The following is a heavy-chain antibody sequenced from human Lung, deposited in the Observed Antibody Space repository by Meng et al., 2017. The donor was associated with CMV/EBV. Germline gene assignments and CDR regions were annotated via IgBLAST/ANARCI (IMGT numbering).Heavy chain of an antibody. CDR1: GGSISSSSYY. CDR3: ASTEDYYDSSGYEY. Sequence: SXTXSLXCTVSGGSISSSSYYWGWIRQPPGKGLEWIGSIYYSGSTYYNPSLKSRVTISVDTSKNQFSLKLSSVTAADTAVYYCASTEDYYDSSGYEYWGQGTXVNGSS. V-gene: IGHV4-39*01. D-gene: IGHD3-22*01. CDR2: IYYSGST. J-gene: IGHJ4*02.